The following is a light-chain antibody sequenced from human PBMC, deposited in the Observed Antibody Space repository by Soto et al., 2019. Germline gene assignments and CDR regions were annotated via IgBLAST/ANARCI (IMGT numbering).Light chain of an antibody. J-gene: IGKJ1*01. V-gene: IGKV3-20*01. Sequence: EIVMAQSPATLSVSPGERATLSCRASQSVSSSYLAWYQQKPGQAPRLLIYGASSRATGIPDRFSGSGSGTDFTLTISRLELEDFGVYHCQQYGSSPPTFGQGTKVDIK. CDR2: GAS. CDR1: QSVSSSY. CDR3: QQYGSSPPT.